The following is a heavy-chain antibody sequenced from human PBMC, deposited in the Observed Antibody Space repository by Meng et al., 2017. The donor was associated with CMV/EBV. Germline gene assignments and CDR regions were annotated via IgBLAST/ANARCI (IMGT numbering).Heavy chain of an antibody. CDR3: ARVRCSSTSCYGELDY. J-gene: IGHJ4*02. CDR1: GGSISSSSYY. V-gene: IGHV4-39*01. CDR2: IYYSGST. Sequence: SETLSLTCTVSGGSISSSSYYWGWIRQPPGKGLEWIGSIYYSGSTYYNPSLKSRVTISVDTSKNQFSLKLSSVTAADTAVYYCARVRCSSTSCYGELDYGGQG. D-gene: IGHD2-2*01.